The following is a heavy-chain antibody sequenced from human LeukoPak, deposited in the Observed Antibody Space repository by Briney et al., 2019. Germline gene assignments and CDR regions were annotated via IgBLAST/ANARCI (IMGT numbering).Heavy chain of an antibody. CDR3: ASARWYSCVY. J-gene: IGHJ4*02. D-gene: IGHD6-13*01. Sequence: GGSLRLSCAVSGFTFSGHWMFWVRQAPGKGLEWVSSTNSDGSSRGYTDSVKGRFTVPRDNAKNTLYLQMNSLRGEDTAVYYCASARWYSCVYWGQGTLVTVSS. CDR2: TNSDGSSR. V-gene: IGHV3-74*01. CDR1: GFTFSGHW.